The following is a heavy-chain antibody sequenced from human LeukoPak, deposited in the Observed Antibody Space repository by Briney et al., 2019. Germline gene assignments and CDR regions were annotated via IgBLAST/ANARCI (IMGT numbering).Heavy chain of an antibody. V-gene: IGHV3-7*01. J-gene: IGHJ4*02. CDR1: GFTFSRYW. CDR3: TRRLDD. D-gene: IGHD3-16*01. Sequence: GGSLRLSCAASGFTFSRYWMSWVRQVPRKGLEWVANIKHDESEKNYLDSVKGRFTISRDNAQNSLYLQMNGLRVEDTAVYYCTRRLDDWGQGTLVTVSS. CDR2: IKHDESEK.